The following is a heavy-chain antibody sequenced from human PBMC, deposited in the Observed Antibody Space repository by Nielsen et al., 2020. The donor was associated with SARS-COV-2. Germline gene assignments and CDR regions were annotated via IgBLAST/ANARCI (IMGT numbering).Heavy chain of an antibody. Sequence: GESLKISCAASGFTFSRYWMNWVRQAPGKGLEWVGRIRSKANSYATAYAASVKGRFTISRDDSKNTAYLQMNSLKTEDTAVYYCTSLPTRWYYGEDYWGQGTLVTVSS. V-gene: IGHV3-73*01. J-gene: IGHJ4*02. CDR1: GFTFSRYW. CDR2: IRSKANSYAT. CDR3: TSLPTRWYYGEDY. D-gene: IGHD3-10*01.